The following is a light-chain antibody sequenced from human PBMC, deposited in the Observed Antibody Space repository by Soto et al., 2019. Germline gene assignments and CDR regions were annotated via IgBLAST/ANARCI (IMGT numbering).Light chain of an antibody. CDR3: QQTSDFPFT. V-gene: IGKV1-39*01. Sequence: DIQMTQSPSSLSASRGDRVTITCRASQTITTFLHWYHQKSGKAPTLLIYGASNLQSGVSSRFSASGSGPYYTRTIPSLQPEDFAAYYCQQTSDFPFTFGPGTTVD. CDR1: QTITTF. CDR2: GAS. J-gene: IGKJ3*01.